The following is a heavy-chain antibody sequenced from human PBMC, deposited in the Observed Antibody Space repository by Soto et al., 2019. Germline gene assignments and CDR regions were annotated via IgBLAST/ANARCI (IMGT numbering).Heavy chain of an antibody. CDR2: INPNSGGT. CDR3: ARLLVGSDSSGYYLGAFDI. D-gene: IGHD3-22*01. J-gene: IGHJ3*02. Sequence: GASVKVSCKASGYTFTGYYMHWVRQAPGQGLEWMGWINPNSGGTNYAQKFQGWVTMTRDTSISTAYMELSRLRSDDTAVYYCARLLVGSDSSGYYLGAFDIWGQGTMVTVSS. V-gene: IGHV1-2*04. CDR1: GYTFTGYY.